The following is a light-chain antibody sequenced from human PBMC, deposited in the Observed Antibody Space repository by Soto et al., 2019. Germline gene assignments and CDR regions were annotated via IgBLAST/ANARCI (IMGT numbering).Light chain of an antibody. CDR2: GAS. CDR3: QQYGRSPST. Sequence: EIVLTQSPGTLSLSPGERATLSCRASQSVSSSYLAWYQQKPGQAPRLLIYGASSRATGIPDRFSGSGSGTDFTLTISRLEPEDVAVYYCQQYGRSPSTFGGGTKV. CDR1: QSVSSSY. J-gene: IGKJ4*01. V-gene: IGKV3-20*01.